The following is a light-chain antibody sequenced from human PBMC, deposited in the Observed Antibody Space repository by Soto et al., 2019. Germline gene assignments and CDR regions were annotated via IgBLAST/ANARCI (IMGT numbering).Light chain of an antibody. CDR2: AAS. CDR1: QNISNY. J-gene: IGKJ3*01. CDR3: QQSYSTPFT. Sequence: DIPMTQSPSSLSTSVGDRVTLTCRASQNISNYLNWYQQKPGKAPKLLIYAASSLQSGVPSSFSGSGSGTDFTLTISILQPEDFATYYCQQSYSTPFTFGPGTKVDIK. V-gene: IGKV1-39*01.